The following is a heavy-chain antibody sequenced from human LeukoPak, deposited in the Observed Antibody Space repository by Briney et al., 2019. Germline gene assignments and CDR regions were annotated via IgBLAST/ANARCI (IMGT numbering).Heavy chain of an antibody. J-gene: IGHJ4*02. V-gene: IGHV3-23*01. CDR2: ISPRGGGT. D-gene: IGHD2-21*02. CDR3: AKDHANTPVVTN. Sequence: GGSLRLSCAASGFTFSNRGMNWVRQAPGKGLEWLSGISPRGGGTYYADSVQGRFTISRDDSKNTVDLQMNNLRVDDTAIYYCAKDHANTPVVTNWGQGILVSVSS. CDR1: GFTFSNRG.